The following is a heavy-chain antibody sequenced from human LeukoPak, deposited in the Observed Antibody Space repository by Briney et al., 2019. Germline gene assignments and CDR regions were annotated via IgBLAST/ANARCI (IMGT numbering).Heavy chain of an antibody. J-gene: IGHJ3*02. CDR3: ASLDSSGYWVAI. Sequence: HPSETLSLTCTVSGGSISSSSYYWGWIRQPPGKGLEWIGSIYYSGSTYYNPSLKSRVTISVDTSKNQFSLKLSSVTAADTAVYYCASLDSSGYWVAIWGQGTMVTVSS. CDR1: GGSISSSSYY. CDR2: IYYSGST. V-gene: IGHV4-39*01. D-gene: IGHD3-22*01.